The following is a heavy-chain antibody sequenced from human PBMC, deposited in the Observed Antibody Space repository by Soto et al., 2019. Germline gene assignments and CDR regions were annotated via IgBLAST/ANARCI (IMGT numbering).Heavy chain of an antibody. J-gene: IGHJ6*01. CDR1: VYSFTNYW. CDR2: IYPGDSDT. D-gene: IGHD6-19*01. V-gene: IGHV5-51*01. CDR3: ARSVAATHYYGMDV. Sequence: PGESLKICCKGSVYSFTNYWIVWVRQMPGKGLQWMGIIYPGDSDTRYSPGFHGQVTMSADKSISTPYLRWSTLKASDAAMDYCARSVAATHYYGMDVWGQGTTVNVS.